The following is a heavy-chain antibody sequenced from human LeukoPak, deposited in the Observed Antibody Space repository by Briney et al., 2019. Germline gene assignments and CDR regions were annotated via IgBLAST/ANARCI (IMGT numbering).Heavy chain of an antibody. CDR1: GSTFSNYG. Sequence: PGRSLRLSCAASGSTFSNYGMHWVRQAPGKGLEWVAIISYDGSNTYCADSVKGRFTISRDNSKNTLYLQMNSLRAEDTAVYYCARGPDSSGSYFDYWGQGTTVTVSS. CDR3: ARGPDSSGSYFDY. D-gene: IGHD3-22*01. V-gene: IGHV3-30*03. CDR2: ISYDGSNT. J-gene: IGHJ4*03.